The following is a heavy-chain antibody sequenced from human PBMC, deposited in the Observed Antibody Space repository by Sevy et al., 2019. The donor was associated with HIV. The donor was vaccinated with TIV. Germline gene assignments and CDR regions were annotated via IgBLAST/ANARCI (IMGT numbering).Heavy chain of an antibody. V-gene: IGHV3-23*01. J-gene: IGHJ4*02. CDR2: ISGTGLST. CDR3: AKDLVSMASRQGYFDY. CDR1: GFTFSNYA. D-gene: IGHD6-6*01. Sequence: GGSLRLSCAASGFTFSNYAMNWVRQAPGKGLEWVSTISGTGLSTYYADSVKGRFPISRDNSKNTLYLQMNTLRAEDTAVDFCAKDLVSMASRQGYFDYWGQGTLVTVSS.